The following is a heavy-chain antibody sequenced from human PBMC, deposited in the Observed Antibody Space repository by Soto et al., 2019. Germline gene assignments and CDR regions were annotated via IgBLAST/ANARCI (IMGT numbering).Heavy chain of an antibody. CDR1: GGTFSSYA. J-gene: IGHJ4*02. V-gene: IGHV1-69*13. CDR3: ARIPVNYGDYYYFDY. D-gene: IGHD4-17*01. Sequence: ASVKVSCKASGGTFSSYAISWVRQAPGQGLEWMGGIIPIFGTANYAQKFQGRVTITADESTSTAYMELSSLRSEDTAVYYRARIPVNYGDYYYFDYWGQGTLVTVSS. CDR2: IIPIFGTA.